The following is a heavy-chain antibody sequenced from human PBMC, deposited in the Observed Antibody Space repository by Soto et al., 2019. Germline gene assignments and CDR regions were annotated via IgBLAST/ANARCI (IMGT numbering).Heavy chain of an antibody. D-gene: IGHD6-13*01. CDR2: IIPIFGTA. J-gene: IGHJ4*02. Sequence: SVKVSCKASGGTFSSYAISWVRQAPGQGLEWMGGIIPIFGTANYAQKFQGRVTITADESTSTAYMELSSLRSEDTAVYYCARGRIIAAAGPYYFDYWGQGNLVTVSS. V-gene: IGHV1-69*13. CDR3: ARGRIIAAAGPYYFDY. CDR1: GGTFSSYA.